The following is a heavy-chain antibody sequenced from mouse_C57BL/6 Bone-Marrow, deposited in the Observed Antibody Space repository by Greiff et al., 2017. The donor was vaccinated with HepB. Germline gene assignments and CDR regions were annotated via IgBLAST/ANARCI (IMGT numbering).Heavy chain of an antibody. CDR1: GFSLTSYG. CDR3: ARNQSKGITTVEWYFDV. J-gene: IGHJ1*03. Sequence: QVQLQQSGPGLVQPSQSLSITCTVSGFSLTSYGVHWVRQSPGKGLEWLGVIWSGGSTDYNAAFISRLSISKDNSKSQVFFKMNSLQADDTASYYCARNQSKGITTVEWYFDVWGTGTTVTVSS. D-gene: IGHD1-1*01. CDR2: IWSGGST. V-gene: IGHV2-2*01.